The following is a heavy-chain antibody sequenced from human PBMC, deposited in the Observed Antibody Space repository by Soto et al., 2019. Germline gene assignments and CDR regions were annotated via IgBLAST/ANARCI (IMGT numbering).Heavy chain of an antibody. Sequence: QVQLVRSGAEVKKLGASVKVSCKAYGCTFTSYAMHWVRQAPGQRLEWMGWINAGNGNTKYSQKFQGRVTITRDTSASTAYMELSRLRSEDTAVYYCARVSGIAVAEVWGQGTLVTVSS. CDR2: INAGNGNT. V-gene: IGHV1-3*01. D-gene: IGHD6-19*01. CDR3: ARVSGIAVAEV. J-gene: IGHJ4*02. CDR1: GCTFTSYA.